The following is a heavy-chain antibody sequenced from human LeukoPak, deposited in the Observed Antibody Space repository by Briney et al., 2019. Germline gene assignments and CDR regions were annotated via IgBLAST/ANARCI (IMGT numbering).Heavy chain of an antibody. CDR2: ISSRSSYI. V-gene: IGHV3-21*06. Sequence: GGSLRLSCAASGFTFSSYSMNWVRQAPGKGLEWVSSISSRSSYIYYADSAKGRFTISRDNAKNSLYLQMQSLRAEDTAVYYCARERVAYDGLATYYKGLDYWSQGTLVTVSS. CDR1: GFTFSSYS. CDR3: ARERVAYDGLATYYKGLDY. D-gene: IGHD3-10*01. J-gene: IGHJ4*02.